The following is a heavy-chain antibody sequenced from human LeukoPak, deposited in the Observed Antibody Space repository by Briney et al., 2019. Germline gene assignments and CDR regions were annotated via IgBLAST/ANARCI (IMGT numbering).Heavy chain of an antibody. CDR2: ISGRGGGT. D-gene: IGHD4-17*01. J-gene: IGHJ4*02. Sequence: PGGSLRLSREVSGFSFCSYAMKWVRQAPAGGREWVSGISGRGGGTFYADSVRGRFTIYRDNSKDTLYLAVNSLRAETTAVFYGPTARTFRVTTSFDYWGRGTLVIV. CDR3: PTARTFRVTTSFDY. CDR1: GFSFCSYA. V-gene: IGHV3-23*01.